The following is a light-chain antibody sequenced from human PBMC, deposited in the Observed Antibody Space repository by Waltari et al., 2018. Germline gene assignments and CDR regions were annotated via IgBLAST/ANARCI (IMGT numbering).Light chain of an antibody. CDR3: QSYDNKLKV. CDR2: KNN. V-gene: IGLV1-40*03. Sequence: QSVLTQPPSVSGAPGQTVTISCTGAFSNIGAGHAVHWYQRLPGAAPKLLIHKNNNRPSGVPARFSGSRSGASASLIIAGRQSEDEADYYCQSYDNKLKVFGSGTKVNVL. CDR1: FSNIGAGHA. J-gene: IGLJ6*01.